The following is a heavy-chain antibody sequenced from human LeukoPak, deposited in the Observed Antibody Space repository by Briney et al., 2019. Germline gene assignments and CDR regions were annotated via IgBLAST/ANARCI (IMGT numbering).Heavy chain of an antibody. V-gene: IGHV1-69*05. D-gene: IGHD1-26*01. CDR1: GGTFSSYA. Sequence: SVKVSCKASGGTFSSYAISWVRQAPGQGLEWMGGIIPIFGTANYAQKFQGRVTITTDESTSTAYMELSSLRSEDTAVYYCARHFASSGSYGYYFDYWGQGTLVTVSS. J-gene: IGHJ4*02. CDR2: IIPIFGTA. CDR3: ARHFASSGSYGYYFDY.